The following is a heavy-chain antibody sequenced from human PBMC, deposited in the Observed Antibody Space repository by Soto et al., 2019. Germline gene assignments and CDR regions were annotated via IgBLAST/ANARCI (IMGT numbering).Heavy chain of an antibody. CDR3: AKDLYESSGYFFLDH. J-gene: IGHJ4*02. Sequence: GGSLRLSCVASGFPFSRYVIHWVRQAPGKGLEWVAVDGGEEYFADSVKGRFTISRDNSKNTVHLQMNSLRVEDTAMYYCAKDLYESSGYFFLDHWGQGTLVTVSS. V-gene: IGHV3-33*06. D-gene: IGHD3-22*01. CDR2: DGGEE. CDR1: GFPFSRYV.